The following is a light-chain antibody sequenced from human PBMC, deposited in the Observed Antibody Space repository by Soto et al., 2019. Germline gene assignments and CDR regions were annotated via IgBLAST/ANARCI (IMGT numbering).Light chain of an antibody. J-gene: IGLJ1*01. CDR3: CSYVTTPEI. V-gene: IGLV2-11*01. Sequence: QSVLAQPRSVSGSPGQLLTISCTGTSSDVDDYRHVSWYQQYPGKAPKLVIYDGNKRPSGVPDRFSGSNSGNTASLTISGLQAEDEADYYCCSYVTTPEIFGTGTKVTVL. CDR2: DGN. CDR1: SSDVDDYRH.